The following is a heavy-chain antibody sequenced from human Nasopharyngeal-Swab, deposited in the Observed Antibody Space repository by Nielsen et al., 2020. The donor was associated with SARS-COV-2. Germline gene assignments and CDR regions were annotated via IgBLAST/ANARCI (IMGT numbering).Heavy chain of an antibody. V-gene: IGHV3-21*01. Sequence: GGSLRLSCVASGVIFSEYWMHWVRQAPGKGLEWVSSISSSGSYIYYADSVKGRFTISRDNAKNSLYLQMNSLRAEDTAVYYCARRPRSGWYDMVAFDIWGQGTMVTVSS. D-gene: IGHD6-19*01. J-gene: IGHJ3*02. CDR3: ARRPRSGWYDMVAFDI. CDR2: ISSSGSYI. CDR1: GVIFSEYW.